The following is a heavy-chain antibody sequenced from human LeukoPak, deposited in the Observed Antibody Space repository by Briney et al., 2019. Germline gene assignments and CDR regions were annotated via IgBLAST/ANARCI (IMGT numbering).Heavy chain of an antibody. CDR1: EFPLTGNA. D-gene: IGHD3-3*01. Sequence: GGPLGPPCAPLEFPLTGNAMGWAGQAQGKGLKWVSRITPDGTSTTYADSVKGRFTISRDNAKNTLYVQMNSLRAEDTAVYYCARGAFGVYAFDIWGQGTMVTVSS. CDR3: ARGAFGVYAFDI. V-gene: IGHV3-74*01. J-gene: IGHJ3*02. CDR2: ITPDGTST.